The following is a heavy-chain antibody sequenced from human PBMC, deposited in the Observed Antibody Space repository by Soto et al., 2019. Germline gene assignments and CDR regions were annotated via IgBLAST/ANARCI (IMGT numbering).Heavy chain of an antibody. D-gene: IGHD3-22*01. J-gene: IGHJ6*02. CDR2: ISAYDGNT. Sequence: QVQLVQSGGEVKKPGASVKVSCKASGYTFSSYGISWVRQAPGQGLEWLGWISAYDGNTKYAQILQGRVFMTTDTSTKXAXMXXRSLRSEDTAVYYCARGGYYDSSGSRNYYYYGMNVWGQGTSVTVSS. V-gene: IGHV1-18*01. CDR3: ARGGYYDSSGSRNYYYYGMNV. CDR1: GYTFSSYG.